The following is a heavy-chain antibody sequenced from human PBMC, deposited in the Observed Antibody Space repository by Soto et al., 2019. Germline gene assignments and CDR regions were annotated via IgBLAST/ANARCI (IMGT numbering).Heavy chain of an antibody. V-gene: IGHV3-30*18. D-gene: IGHD2-15*01. CDR2: ISYDGSNK. CDR3: ANGWSWDYYYYSGMDV. CDR1: GFTFSSYG. J-gene: IGHJ6*02. Sequence: QVQLVESGGGVVQPGRSLRLSCAASGFTFSSYGMHWVRQAPGKGLEWVAVISYDGSNKYYADSVKGRFTISRDNSKNTLSLQKDSLRAEDMAVYYCANGWSWDYYYYSGMDVWGQGTTVTVSS.